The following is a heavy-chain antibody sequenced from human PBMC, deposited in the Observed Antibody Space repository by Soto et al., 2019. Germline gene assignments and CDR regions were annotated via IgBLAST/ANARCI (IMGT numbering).Heavy chain of an antibody. V-gene: IGHV1-18*01. Sequence: QVQLVQSGAEVKKPGASVKVSCKASGYTFTSYGISWVRQAPGQGLEWMGWISAYNGNTNYAQKLQGRVTMTTDTPTSTAYMELRSLRSDDTAVYYCAREEILWFGESRVGGMDVWGQGTTVTVSS. CDR1: GYTFTSYG. CDR3: AREEILWFGESRVGGMDV. J-gene: IGHJ6*02. D-gene: IGHD3-10*01. CDR2: ISAYNGNT.